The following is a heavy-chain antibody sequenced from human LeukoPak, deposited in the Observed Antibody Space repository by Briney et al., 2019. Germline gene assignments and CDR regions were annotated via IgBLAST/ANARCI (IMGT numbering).Heavy chain of an antibody. D-gene: IGHD3-22*01. Sequence: PGGSLRLSCAASGFTFSSYAMSRVRQAPGEGLEWVSVIYSGGSTYSADSVKGRFTISRDNSKNTLYLQMNSLRAEDTAVYYCARDSNYDTSGHYYWGQGTLVTVSS. CDR3: ARDSNYDTSGHYY. CDR1: GFTFSSYA. J-gene: IGHJ4*02. V-gene: IGHV3-53*01. CDR2: IYSGGST.